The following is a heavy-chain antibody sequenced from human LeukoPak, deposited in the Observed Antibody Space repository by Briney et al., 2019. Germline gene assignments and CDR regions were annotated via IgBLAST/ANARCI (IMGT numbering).Heavy chain of an antibody. J-gene: IGHJ5*02. CDR2: IYTSGST. V-gene: IGHV4-61*02. D-gene: IGHD6-19*01. CDR1: GGSISSGSYY. CDR3: ARAPVPPLSSGWYPDWFDP. Sequence: TLSLTCTVSGGSISSGSYYWSWIRQPAGKGLEWIGRIYTSGSTNYNPSLKSRVTISVDTSKNQFSLKLSSVTAADTAVYYCARAPVPPLSSGWYPDWFDPWGQGTLVTVSS.